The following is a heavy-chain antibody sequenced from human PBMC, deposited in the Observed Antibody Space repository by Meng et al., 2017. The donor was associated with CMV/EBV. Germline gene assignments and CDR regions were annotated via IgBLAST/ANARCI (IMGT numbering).Heavy chain of an antibody. Sequence: GGSLRLSCAASGFTFSSYEMNWVRQAPGKGLEWVSGISWNSGSIGYADSVKGRFTISRDNAKNSLYLQMNSLRAEDTALYYCAKDLEYSSSWRFDYWGQGTLVTVSS. CDR1: GFTFSSYE. CDR3: AKDLEYSSSWRFDY. V-gene: IGHV3-9*01. CDR2: ISWNSGSI. J-gene: IGHJ4*02. D-gene: IGHD6-6*01.